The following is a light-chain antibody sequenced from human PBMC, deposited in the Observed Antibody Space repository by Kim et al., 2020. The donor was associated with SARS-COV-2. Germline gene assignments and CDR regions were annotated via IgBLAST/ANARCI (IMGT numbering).Light chain of an antibody. CDR1: SSAVGGYNY. V-gene: IGLV2-8*01. Sequence: GFPGEPLPISGPGTSSAVGGYNYVAWYQQHPGKAPKLMIYEVSKLPSRVPDRFSGSKSGNTASLTVSGLQAEYEADYYCSSYAGKVFGTGTKVTVL. CDR2: EVS. J-gene: IGLJ1*01. CDR3: SSYAGKV.